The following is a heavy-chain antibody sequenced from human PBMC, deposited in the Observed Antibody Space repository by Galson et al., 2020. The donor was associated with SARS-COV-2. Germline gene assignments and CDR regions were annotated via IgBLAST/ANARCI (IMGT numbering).Heavy chain of an antibody. V-gene: IGHV3-30*01. CDR3: ARGYYDSSGHAFDI. CDR2: ISYDGSNK. D-gene: IGHD3-22*01. Sequence: GGSVRLSCAASGFTFSSYAMHWVRQPPGKGLEWVAVISYDGSNKYYADSVKGRFTISRDNSKNTLYLQMNSLRAEDTAVDYCARGYYDSSGHAFDIWGQGTMVTVSS. CDR1: GFTFSSYA. J-gene: IGHJ3*02.